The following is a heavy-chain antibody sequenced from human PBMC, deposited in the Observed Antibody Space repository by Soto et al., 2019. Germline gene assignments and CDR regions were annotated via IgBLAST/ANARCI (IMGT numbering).Heavy chain of an antibody. CDR2: INAGNGHA. V-gene: IGHV1-3*01. J-gene: IGHJ6*02. CDR3: AREFRQFDWALGEDDYYTMDA. Sequence: QVQLVQSGADVKKPGASVKVSCKASGYTFTDYGLHWVRQAPGQRLEWMGWINAGNGHAKYSQNFKGRVTMTRDTSANTAYMELRRGRSEATAVYFCAREFRQFDWALGEDDYYTMDAWGQGTTVTFSS. CDR1: GYTFTDYG. D-gene: IGHD3-9*01.